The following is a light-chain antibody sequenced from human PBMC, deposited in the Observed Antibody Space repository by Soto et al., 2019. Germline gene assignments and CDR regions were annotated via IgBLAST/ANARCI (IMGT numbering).Light chain of an antibody. V-gene: IGKV3-20*01. CDR3: QHLGTSTWT. Sequence: DIVLTQSPGTLSLSPGERATLSCRASQSGSSIYLAWYQQKPGQAPRLLIYGASSKATSIPDRFSGSGSGTDFTLTISRLEPEDSPVYYCQHLGTSTWTFGQRSKVEIK. J-gene: IGKJ1*01. CDR1: QSGSSIY. CDR2: GAS.